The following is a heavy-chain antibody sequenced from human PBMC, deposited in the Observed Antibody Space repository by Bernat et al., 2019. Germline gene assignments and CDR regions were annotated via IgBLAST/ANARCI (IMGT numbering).Heavy chain of an antibody. V-gene: IGHV3-23*04. J-gene: IGHJ3*02. Sequence: EVQLVESGGGSVQPGGSLRLSCAASGFTFSSYAMSWVRQAPGKGLEWVSAISGSGGSTYYADSVKGRFTISRDNSKNTLYLQMNSLRAEDTAVYYCAKDLDCTGGVCPAGDDAFDIWGQGTMVTVSS. CDR2: ISGSGGST. CDR3: AKDLDCTGGVCPAGDDAFDI. D-gene: IGHD2-8*02. CDR1: GFTFSSYA.